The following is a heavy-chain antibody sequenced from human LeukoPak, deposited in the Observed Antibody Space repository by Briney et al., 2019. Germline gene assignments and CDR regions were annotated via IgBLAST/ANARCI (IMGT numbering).Heavy chain of an antibody. CDR1: GYTFTSYY. Sequence: ASVKVSCKASGYTFTSYYLHWVRQAPGQGLEWMGWINPKSGGTNYAQKFQGRVTMTRDTSISTAYMELTRLRSDDTAMYYCARGGDFYDSSGYYDDAFDIWGQGTMVTVSS. V-gene: IGHV1-2*02. J-gene: IGHJ3*02. D-gene: IGHD3-22*01. CDR2: INPKSGGT. CDR3: ARGGDFYDSSGYYDDAFDI.